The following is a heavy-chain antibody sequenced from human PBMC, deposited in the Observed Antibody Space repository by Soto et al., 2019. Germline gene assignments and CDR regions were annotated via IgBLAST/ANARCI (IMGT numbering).Heavy chain of an antibody. D-gene: IGHD6-13*01. CDR2: ISGTGGTT. J-gene: IGHJ1*01. CDR1: GFTFSSYA. CDR3: AKDFRSWSVEYFQH. V-gene: IGHV3-23*01. Sequence: EAQLLESGGGLVQPGGSLRLSCAASGFTFSSYALSWVRQAPGQGLEWVSAISGTGGTTYYADSVKGRFTISRDNSKNTLFPQMNSLRAEDTAVYYCAKDFRSWSVEYFQHWGRGTLVTVSA.